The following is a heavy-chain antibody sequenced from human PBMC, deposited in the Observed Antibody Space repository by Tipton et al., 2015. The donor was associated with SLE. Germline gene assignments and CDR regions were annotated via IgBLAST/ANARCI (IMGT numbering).Heavy chain of an antibody. V-gene: IGHV4-34*01. D-gene: IGHD2-21*02. Sequence: TLSLTCTVSGGSISNYYWSWIRQPPGKGLEWIGEINHSGSTNYNPSLKSRVTMSVDTAKNQFSLRLSSVTAADTAVYYCARGMVTWRGAIIGVDVWGPGTTVNVSS. J-gene: IGHJ6*02. CDR3: ARGMVTWRGAIIGVDV. CDR2: INHSGST. CDR1: GGSISNYY.